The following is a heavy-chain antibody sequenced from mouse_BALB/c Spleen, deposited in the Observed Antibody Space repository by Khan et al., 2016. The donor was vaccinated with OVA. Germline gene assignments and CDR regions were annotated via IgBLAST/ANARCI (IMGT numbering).Heavy chain of an antibody. Sequence: QVQLQQSGPGLVQPSQSLSITCTVSGFSLTNYGVHWVRQSPGKGLEWLGVIWSGGITDYNETFISRLSISKDIAKSQVFFKMNSLQANDTAIYYCAKNRNGYFDYWGQGTTLTVSS. CDR3: AKNRNGYFDY. J-gene: IGHJ2*01. D-gene: IGHD1-1*02. CDR1: GFSLTNYG. V-gene: IGHV2-2*02. CDR2: IWSGGIT.